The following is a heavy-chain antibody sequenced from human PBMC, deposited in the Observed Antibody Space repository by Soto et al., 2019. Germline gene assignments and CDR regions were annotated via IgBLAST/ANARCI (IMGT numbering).Heavy chain of an antibody. J-gene: IGHJ4*02. V-gene: IGHV4-59*01. CDR3: ARESSYLIDY. Sequence: SETLSLTCTVSGGSISSYYWSWIRQPPGKGLEWIGYIYYSGSTNYNPSLKSRVTISVDTSKNQFSLKLSSVTAADTAVYYCARESSYLIDYWGQGTLVTVSS. CDR2: IYYSGST. D-gene: IGHD5-12*01. CDR1: GGSISSYY.